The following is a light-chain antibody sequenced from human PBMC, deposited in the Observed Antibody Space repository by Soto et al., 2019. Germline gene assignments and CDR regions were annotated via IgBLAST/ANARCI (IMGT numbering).Light chain of an antibody. J-gene: IGLJ2*01. V-gene: IGLV2-14*01. CDR3: SSYTTSSTVV. Sequence: QSALTQPASVSGSPGQSITISCTGTSSDVGGYNYVSWYQQHPGKAPKLTIYDVSNRPSGVSNRFSGSKSGNTASLTISGLQAEDEADYFCSSYTTSSTVVFGGGNKLTVL. CDR1: SSDVGGYNY. CDR2: DVS.